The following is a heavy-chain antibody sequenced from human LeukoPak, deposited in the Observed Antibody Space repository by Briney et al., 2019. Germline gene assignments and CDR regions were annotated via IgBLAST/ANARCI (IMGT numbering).Heavy chain of an antibody. V-gene: IGHV4-59*01. CDR1: GGSISSYY. D-gene: IGHD3-22*01. J-gene: IGHJ3*02. CDR2: IYYSGST. Sequence: SETLSLTCTDSGGSISSYYWSWIRQPPGKGLEWIGYIYYSGSTNYNPSLKSRVTISVDTSKNQFPLKLSSVTAADTAVYYCARICGMEDPVVVRLAFDIWGQGTMVTVSS. CDR3: ARICGMEDPVVVRLAFDI.